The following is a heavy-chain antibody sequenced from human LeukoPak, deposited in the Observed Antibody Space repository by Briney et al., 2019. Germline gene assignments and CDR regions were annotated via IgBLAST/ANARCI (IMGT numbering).Heavy chain of an antibody. CDR1: GGSFSGYY. CDR3: ARVRAFLSGSYSPSYFDY. CDR2: INHSGST. D-gene: IGHD1-26*01. Sequence: SETLSLTCAVYGGSFSGYYWSWIRQPPGKGLEWIGEINHSGSTNYNPSLKSRVTISEDTSKNQFSLKLSSVTAADTAVYYCARVRAFLSGSYSPSYFDYWGQGTLVTVSS. V-gene: IGHV4-34*01. J-gene: IGHJ4*02.